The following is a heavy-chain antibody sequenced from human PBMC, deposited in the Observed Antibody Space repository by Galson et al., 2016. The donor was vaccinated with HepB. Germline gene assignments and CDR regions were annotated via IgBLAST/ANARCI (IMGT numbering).Heavy chain of an antibody. J-gene: IGHJ4*01. CDR2: ISAYNGNT. CDR1: GYTFTNYG. Sequence: SVKVSCKASGYTFTNYGINWVRQAPGQGLEWMGWISAYNGNTVYAQSLKGRVTMTTDTSTSTAYMELRSLRADDTAVYYCARDLENYDVWSGYYICLDYWGHGTLVTVSS. V-gene: IGHV1-18*01. D-gene: IGHD3-3*01. CDR3: ARDLENYDVWSGYYICLDY.